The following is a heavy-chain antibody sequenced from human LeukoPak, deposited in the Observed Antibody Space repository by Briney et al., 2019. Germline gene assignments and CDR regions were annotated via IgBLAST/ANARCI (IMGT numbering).Heavy chain of an antibody. CDR3: AREQGYCSGGSCSNFDY. Sequence: GGSLRLSCAASGFTFSSYSMNWVRQAPGKGLEWVSSISSSSSYIYYADSVKGRFTISRDNAKNSLYLQMNSLRAEDTAVYYCAREQGYCSGGSCSNFDYWGQGTLVTVSS. CDR2: ISSSSSYI. CDR1: GFTFSSYS. D-gene: IGHD2-15*01. V-gene: IGHV3-21*01. J-gene: IGHJ4*02.